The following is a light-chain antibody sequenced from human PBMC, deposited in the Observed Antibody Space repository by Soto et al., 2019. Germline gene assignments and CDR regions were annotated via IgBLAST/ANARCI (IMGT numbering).Light chain of an antibody. CDR1: SSDVGSYYL. V-gene: IGLV2-23*01. J-gene: IGLJ1*01. CDR2: EGS. CDR3: CSYAGGSTLYV. Sequence: QSALTQPASVSGSPGQSITISCTGTSSDVGSYYLVSWYQQHPGKAPKLMIYEGSKRPSGVSNRFSGSKSGNTASLTISGLPAEDEADYYCCSYAGGSTLYVFGTGTKLTVL.